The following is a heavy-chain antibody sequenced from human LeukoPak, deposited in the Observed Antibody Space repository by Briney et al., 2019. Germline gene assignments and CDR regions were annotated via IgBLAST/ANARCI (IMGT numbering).Heavy chain of an antibody. CDR1: GYSFTSYW. D-gene: IGHD3-9*01. Sequence: GESLKISCKGSGYSFTSYWIGWVRQMPGKGLAWMGIIYPGDSDTRYSPSFQGQVTISADKSISTAYLQWSSLKASDTAMYYCARMSGYDILTGYYLDYWGQGTLVTVSS. CDR2: IYPGDSDT. V-gene: IGHV5-51*01. CDR3: ARMSGYDILTGYYLDY. J-gene: IGHJ4*02.